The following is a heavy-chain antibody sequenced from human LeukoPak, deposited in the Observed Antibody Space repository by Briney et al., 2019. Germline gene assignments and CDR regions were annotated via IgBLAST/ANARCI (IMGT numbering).Heavy chain of an antibody. CDR1: GGSISSGSYY. Sequence: TTSETLSLTCTVSGGSISSGSYYWSWIRQPAGKGLEWIGRIYTSGSTNYNPSLKSRVTISVDTSKNQFSLKLSSVTAADTAVYYCAREDYYDSSGYYLDCWGQGTLVTVSS. CDR3: AREDYYDSSGYYLDC. D-gene: IGHD3-22*01. J-gene: IGHJ4*02. CDR2: IYTSGST. V-gene: IGHV4-61*02.